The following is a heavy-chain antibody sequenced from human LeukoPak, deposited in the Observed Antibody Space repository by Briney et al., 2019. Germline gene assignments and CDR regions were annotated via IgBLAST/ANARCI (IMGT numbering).Heavy chain of an antibody. J-gene: IGHJ4*02. D-gene: IGHD6-19*01. Sequence: SGGSLRLSCAASGFTFSSYAMSWVRQAPGKGLEWVSAISGSGGSTYYADSVKGRFTISRDNSKNTLYLQMNSLRAEDTAVYYCAKDQRGRQVGIAVAGTFGYWGQGTLVTVSS. V-gene: IGHV3-23*01. CDR1: GFTFSSYA. CDR3: AKDQRGRQVGIAVAGTFGY. CDR2: ISGSGGST.